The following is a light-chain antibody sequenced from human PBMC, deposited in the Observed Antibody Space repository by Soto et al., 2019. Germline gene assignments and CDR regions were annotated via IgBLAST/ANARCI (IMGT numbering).Light chain of an antibody. V-gene: IGLV2-14*01. CDR2: VVS. Sequence: QSALTQPASVSGSPGQSITISCTGTSSDVGAYNYVSWYQQHPDKAPKLMIYVVSNRPSGVSNRFSGFKSGNTASLTISGLQAEDEADYDCSSYTSSDTPYVFGTGTKLTVL. J-gene: IGLJ1*01. CDR3: SSYTSSDTPYV. CDR1: SSDVGAYNY.